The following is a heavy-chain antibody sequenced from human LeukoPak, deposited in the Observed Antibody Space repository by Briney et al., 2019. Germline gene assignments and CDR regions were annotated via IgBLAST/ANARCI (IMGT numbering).Heavy chain of an antibody. CDR3: ARGDSSTWFEYWFDP. V-gene: IGHV3-74*01. D-gene: IGHD6-13*01. Sequence: GGSLRLSCAASGLIFSSYWMHWVRQAPGKGLVWVSCLNSDGSDTDYADSVKGRFTISRDNAKNTLYLQMNSLRAEDTAVYYCARGDSSTWFEYWFDPWGQGTLVTVSS. J-gene: IGHJ5*02. CDR1: GLIFSSYW. CDR2: LNSDGSDT.